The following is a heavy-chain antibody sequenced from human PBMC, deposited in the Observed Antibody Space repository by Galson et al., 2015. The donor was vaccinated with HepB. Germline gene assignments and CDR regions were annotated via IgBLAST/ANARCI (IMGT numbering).Heavy chain of an antibody. CDR2: ISSSGSTI. J-gene: IGHJ3*02. CDR3: ARGNSGSYEGAFDI. V-gene: IGHV3-48*03. D-gene: IGHD1-26*01. Sequence: SLRLSCAASGFTFSSYEMNWVRQAPGKGLEWVSYISSSGSTIYYADSVKGRFTISRDNAKNSLYLQMNSLRAEDTAVYYCARGNSGSYEGAFDIWGQGTMVTVSS. CDR1: GFTFSSYE.